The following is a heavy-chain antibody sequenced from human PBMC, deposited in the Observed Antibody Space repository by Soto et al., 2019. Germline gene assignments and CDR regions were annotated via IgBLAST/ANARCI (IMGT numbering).Heavy chain of an antibody. CDR3: ARSVGATNRLDY. CDR2: INPNSGGT. V-gene: IGHV1-2*04. J-gene: IGHJ4*02. D-gene: IGHD1-26*01. CDR1: GNTFTGYY. Sequence: ASVKVSCKASGNTFTGYYMHWGRQAPGQGLEWMGWINPNSGGTNYAQKFQGWVTMTRDTSISTAYMELSRLRSDDTAVYYCARSVGATNRLDYWGQGTLVTVSS.